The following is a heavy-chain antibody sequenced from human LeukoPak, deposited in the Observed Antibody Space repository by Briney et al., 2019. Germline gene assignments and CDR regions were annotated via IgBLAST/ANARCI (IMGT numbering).Heavy chain of an antibody. V-gene: IGHV3-30-3*01. Sequence: GGSLRLSCAASGFTFSSYAMHWVRQAPGKGLEWVAVISYDGSNKYYADSVKGRFTISRDNSKNTLYLQMNSLRAEDTAVYYCARDIEYYYDSSGYYFDYWGQGTLVTVSS. J-gene: IGHJ4*02. CDR2: ISYDGSNK. CDR3: ARDIEYYYDSSGYYFDY. CDR1: GFTFSSYA. D-gene: IGHD3-22*01.